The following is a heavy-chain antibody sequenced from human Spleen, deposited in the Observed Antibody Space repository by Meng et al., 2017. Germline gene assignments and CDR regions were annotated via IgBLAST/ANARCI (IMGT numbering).Heavy chain of an antibody. Sequence: SETLSLTCTVSGGSVSSGSYYWSWIRQPPGKGLEWIGYIYYSGSTNYNLSLKSRVTISVDTSKNQFSLKLSSVTAAGTAVYYCAREKWELRYFAFDIWGQGTMVTVSS. D-gene: IGHD1-26*01. V-gene: IGHV4-61*01. CDR2: IYYSGST. CDR1: GGSVSSGSYY. CDR3: AREKWELRYFAFDI. J-gene: IGHJ3*02.